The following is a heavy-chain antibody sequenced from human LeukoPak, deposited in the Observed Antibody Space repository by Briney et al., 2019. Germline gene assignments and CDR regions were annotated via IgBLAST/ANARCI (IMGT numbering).Heavy chain of an antibody. V-gene: IGHV1-69*13. D-gene: IGHD3-9*01. CDR3: ARGHDILTM. CDR1: GATFSSLA. J-gene: IGHJ4*02. CDR2: IFPISGTS. Sequence: GASVTVSCMASGATFSSLAISWVRQAPGEGLEWMGGIFPISGTSNYTQKFQGRVTFTSDEFASTAYVELRSLRSEDTAVYYCARGHDILTMWGQGTLVTVSS.